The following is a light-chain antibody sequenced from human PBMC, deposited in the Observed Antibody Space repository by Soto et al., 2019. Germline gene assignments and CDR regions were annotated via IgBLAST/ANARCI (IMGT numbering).Light chain of an antibody. V-gene: IGKV1-5*01. CDR2: DAS. CDR3: QQYNTYSS. J-gene: IGKJ4*01. Sequence: DIQMTQSPSTLSASVGDRVTITCRASQSISSRLAWYQQKPGEAPKVLIYDASSLESGVPSRFSGSGSGTEFTLTISRQQPDDFATYYCQQYNTYSSFGGGTKVDIK. CDR1: QSISSR.